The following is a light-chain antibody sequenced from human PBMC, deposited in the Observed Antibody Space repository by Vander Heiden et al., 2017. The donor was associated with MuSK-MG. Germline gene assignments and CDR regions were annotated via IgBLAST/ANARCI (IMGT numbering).Light chain of an antibody. CDR3: VHHDTHSWT. J-gene: IGKJ1*01. V-gene: IGKV1-17*01. Sequence: DIQLTQSPSSLSASVGDSVTITCGASQGIRNDLGWYQQKPGKAPKRMIYGALTFDSGTPSRFSGSGSETDFTLTVSSLQPEDFATYFCVHHDTHSWTFGQGTKVEIK. CDR2: GAL. CDR1: QGIRND.